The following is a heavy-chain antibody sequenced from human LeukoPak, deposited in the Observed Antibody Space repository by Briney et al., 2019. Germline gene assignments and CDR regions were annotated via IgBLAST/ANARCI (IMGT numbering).Heavy chain of an antibody. CDR2: IYHSGST. J-gene: IGHJ4*02. V-gene: IGHV4-4*02. CDR1: GGSISSSNW. CDR3: ASSHGVVVAASPFDY. D-gene: IGHD2-15*01. Sequence: SETLSLTCAVSGGSISSSNWWSWVRQPPGKGLEWIGEIYHSGSTNYNPSLKSRVTISVDKSKNQFSLKLSSVTAADTAVYYCASSHGVVVAASPFDYWGQGTLVTVSS.